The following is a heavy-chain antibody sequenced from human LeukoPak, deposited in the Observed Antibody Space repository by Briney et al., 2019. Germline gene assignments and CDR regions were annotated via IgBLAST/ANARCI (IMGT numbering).Heavy chain of an antibody. CDR1: GFTFGSYA. D-gene: IGHD2-2*01. J-gene: IGHJ4*02. CDR3: ARDLLPGAPDYFDY. CDR2: IAHDESNR. Sequence: PGGSLRLSCAASGFTFGSYAMHWVRQAPGKGLEWVAVIAHDESNRFYADSVKGRFTISRDNSMNTLYLQMNSLRLEDTAVYFCARDLLPGAPDYFDYWGQGTLVTVSS. V-gene: IGHV3-30*04.